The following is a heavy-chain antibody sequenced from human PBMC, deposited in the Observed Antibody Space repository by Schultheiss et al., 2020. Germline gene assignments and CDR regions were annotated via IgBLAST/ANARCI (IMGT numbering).Heavy chain of an antibody. J-gene: IGHJ6*02. V-gene: IGHV4-31*03. CDR1: GGSISSGGYY. CDR2: IYYSGST. Sequence: LRLYCTVSGGSISSGGYYWSWIRQHPGKGLEWIGYIYYSGSTYYNPSLKSRVTISVDTSKNQFSLKLSSVTAADTAVYYCARERRYGMDVWGQGTTVTVS. CDR3: ARERRYGMDV.